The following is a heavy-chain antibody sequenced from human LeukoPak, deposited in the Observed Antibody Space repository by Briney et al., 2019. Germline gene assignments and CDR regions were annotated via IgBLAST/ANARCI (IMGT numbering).Heavy chain of an antibody. CDR3: AKDSWGLLLPLDY. D-gene: IGHD3-16*01. V-gene: IGHV3-23*01. CDR1: GFTFSSYG. CDR2: ISGSGGST. J-gene: IGHJ4*02. Sequence: GGSLRLSCAGSGFTFSSYGMSWVRQAPGKGLEWVSGISGSGGSTYYADSVKGRFTICRDNSKNTLYLQMNSLRAEDTAVYYCAKDSWGLLLPLDYWGQGTLVTVSS.